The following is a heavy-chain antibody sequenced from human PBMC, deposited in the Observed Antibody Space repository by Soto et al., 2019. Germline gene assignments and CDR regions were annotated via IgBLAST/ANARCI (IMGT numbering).Heavy chain of an antibody. CDR2: ISGSGGTT. J-gene: IGHJ4*02. CDR1: GFTFRNYA. D-gene: IGHD2-2*01. Sequence: EVQLLESGGGVVQPGGSLRLSCAASGFTFRNYAMSWARQAPGKGLEWVSAISGSGGTTHYADSVKGRFTISRDNSKNTLYLQMNSLRVEDTAVYYCAKDRSSTSCFAFDYWGQGSPVSVSS. V-gene: IGHV3-23*01. CDR3: AKDRSSTSCFAFDY.